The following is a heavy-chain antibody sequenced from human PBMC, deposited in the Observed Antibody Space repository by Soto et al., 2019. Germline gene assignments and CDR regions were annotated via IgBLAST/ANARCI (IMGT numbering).Heavy chain of an antibody. CDR2: ISAYNGNT. D-gene: IGHD3-9*01. V-gene: IGHV1-18*01. Sequence: ASLKVSCKASGYTFTSYGISWVRQAPGQGLEWMGWISAYNGNTNYAQKLQGRVTMTTDTSTSTAYMELRSLRSDDTAVYYCARAFPILRYFDWLSLTGFDYWGQGTLVTVSS. CDR3: ARAFPILRYFDWLSLTGFDY. J-gene: IGHJ4*02. CDR1: GYTFTSYG.